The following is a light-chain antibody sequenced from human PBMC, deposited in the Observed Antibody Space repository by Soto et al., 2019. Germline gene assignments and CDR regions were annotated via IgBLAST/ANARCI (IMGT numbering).Light chain of an antibody. J-gene: IGKJ5*01. Sequence: IVLTQSPVILSLSPGERASLSCGSIQSISSSFLAWYLQKPGQAPRLLIYDKSSRAPGVPARFSGSGTGTDFTLTITSLQSEDVGVYYCQQYNNWPPSTFGQGTRLEIK. CDR2: DKS. CDR1: QSISSS. CDR3: QQYNNWPPST. V-gene: IGKV3-15*01.